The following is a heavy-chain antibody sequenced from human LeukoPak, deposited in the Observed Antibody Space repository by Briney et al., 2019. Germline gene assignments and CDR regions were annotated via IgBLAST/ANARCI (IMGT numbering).Heavy chain of an antibody. CDR3: ARDGENYYDSSGYLH. CDR1: GYTFTGYY. V-gene: IGHV1-2*02. J-gene: IGHJ4*02. Sequence: ASLKSSCETSGYTFTGYYMYWGRQAPGHGLEWMGWINPNSGGTNYAQKIQGRVTMTRDTSISTAYMELSRLRSDDTAVYYCARDGENYYDSSGYLHWGQGTLVTVSS. CDR2: INPNSGGT. D-gene: IGHD3-22*01.